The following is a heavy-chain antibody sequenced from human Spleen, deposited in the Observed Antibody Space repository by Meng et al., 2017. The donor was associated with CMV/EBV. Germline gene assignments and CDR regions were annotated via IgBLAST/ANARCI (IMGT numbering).Heavy chain of an antibody. V-gene: IGHV1-24*01. Sequence: YALTELSIHWVRQAPGKGLEWMGGFDPEDGETIYAQKFQGRVTMTEDTSTDTAYMDLSSLRSEDTAVYYCATDPGSDGSYSSYFDLWGRGTLVTVSS. CDR1: YALTELS. D-gene: IGHD1-26*01. J-gene: IGHJ2*01. CDR3: ATDPGSDGSYSSYFDL. CDR2: FDPEDGET.